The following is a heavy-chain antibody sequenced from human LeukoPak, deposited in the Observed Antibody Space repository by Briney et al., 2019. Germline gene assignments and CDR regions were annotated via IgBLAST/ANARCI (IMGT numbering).Heavy chain of an antibody. CDR3: ARAPYGSGSRPFDY. CDR2: IYGDSIT. V-gene: IGHV3-66*01. D-gene: IGHD3-10*01. Sequence: GGSLRLSCAASGFIVSSNYMTWVRQAPGKGLEWVSIIYGDSITYYADSVKGRFTISTDNFKNTLYLQMNSLRAEDTAVYYCARAPYGSGSRPFDYWGQGTLVTVSS. J-gene: IGHJ4*02. CDR1: GFIVSSNY.